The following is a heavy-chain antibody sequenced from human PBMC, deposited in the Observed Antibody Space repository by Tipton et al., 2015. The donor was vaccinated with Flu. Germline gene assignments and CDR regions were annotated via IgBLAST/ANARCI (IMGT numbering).Heavy chain of an antibody. CDR3: ARGDRGYLDGYHI. CDR1: GDSIKRSTCH. J-gene: IGHJ3*02. V-gene: IGHV4-39*07. D-gene: IGHD3-22*01. Sequence: GLVKPSETLSLTCSVSGDSIKRSTCHWGWIRQSSGKGLEWIGSIHFSGTSYYNSSLESRVTISEDTSKKQIYLRLTSVTAADTAVYYCARGDRGYLDGYHIWGQGTMVTVSS. CDR2: IHFSGTS.